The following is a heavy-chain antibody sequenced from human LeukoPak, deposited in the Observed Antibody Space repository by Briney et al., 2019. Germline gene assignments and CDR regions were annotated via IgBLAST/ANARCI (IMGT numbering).Heavy chain of an antibody. CDR1: AASITTQY. CDR3: ARGMARFDP. Sequence: SETLSLTCTISAASITTQYWTWIRQPPGKGPEWIGYVYYSGHTNYNPSLESRLTISLDTSKKRVSLKLTSVTAADTAVYYCARGMARFDPWGQGTLVTVSS. V-gene: IGHV4-59*11. CDR2: VYYSGHT. D-gene: IGHD6-13*01. J-gene: IGHJ5*02.